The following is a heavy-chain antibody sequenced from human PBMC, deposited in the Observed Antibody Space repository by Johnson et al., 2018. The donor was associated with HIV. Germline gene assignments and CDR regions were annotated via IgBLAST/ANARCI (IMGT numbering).Heavy chain of an antibody. CDR3: GREEGNDILTRGDAFDI. CDR2: ISYDGSTK. CDR1: GFTFSSYA. J-gene: IGHJ3*02. V-gene: IGHV3-30*04. D-gene: IGHD3-9*01. Sequence: QVQLVESGGGVVRPGGSLRLSCAASGFTFSSYAMHWVRQAPGKGLEWVAVISYDGSTKYYADYVKGRCTISRDNSKNSLYLQMNSLRAEDTAVYYCGREEGNDILTRGDAFDIWGQGTLVTVSS.